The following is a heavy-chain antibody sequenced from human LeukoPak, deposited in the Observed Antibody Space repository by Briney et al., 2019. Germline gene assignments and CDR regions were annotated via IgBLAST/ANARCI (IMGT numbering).Heavy chain of an antibody. CDR3: AKDNGYYDFWSGYLGDY. CDR2: ISGDGGST. D-gene: IGHD3-3*01. CDR1: GFTFDDYA. Sequence: GSLRLSCAASGFTFDDYAMHWVRQAPGKGLEWVSLISGDGGSTYYADSVKGRFTISRDNSKNSLYLQMNSLRTEDTALYYCAKDNGYYDFWSGYLGDYWGQGTLVTVSS. V-gene: IGHV3-43*02. J-gene: IGHJ4*02.